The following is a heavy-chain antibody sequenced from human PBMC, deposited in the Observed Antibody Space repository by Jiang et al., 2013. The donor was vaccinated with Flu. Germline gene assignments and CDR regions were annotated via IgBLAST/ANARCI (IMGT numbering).Heavy chain of an antibody. D-gene: IGHD5-18*01. Sequence: SGAEVKKPGASVKVSCKTSGYTFASYYIHWVRQAPGQGLEWVGMVNPSDGSDSYAQNLQDRVTMTWDTHTSTVYMELRSLRSEDSAVYYCLGYSNGYVNDYWGQGTLVTVSS. J-gene: IGHJ4*02. CDR2: VNPSDGSD. V-gene: IGHV1-46*01. CDR3: LGYSNGYVNDY. CDR1: GYTFASYY.